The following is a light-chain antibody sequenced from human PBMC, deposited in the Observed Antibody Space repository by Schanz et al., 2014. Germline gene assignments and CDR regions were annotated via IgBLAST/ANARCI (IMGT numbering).Light chain of an antibody. J-gene: IGLJ2*01. CDR2: ANN. V-gene: IGLV1-44*01. CDR3: QSFDSSLSGSV. Sequence: QSVLAQPPSASETPGQRISISCSGGRSNIGSNSVNWYQQLPGTAPKLLIYANNNRPSGVPDRFSASKSDTSASLAITGLQAEDEADYYCQSFDSSLSGSVFGGGTKLTVL. CDR1: RSNIGSNS.